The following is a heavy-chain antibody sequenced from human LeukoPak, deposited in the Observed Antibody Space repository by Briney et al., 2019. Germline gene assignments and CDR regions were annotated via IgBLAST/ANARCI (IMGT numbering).Heavy chain of an antibody. V-gene: IGHV1-18*01. CDR1: GYTFTSYG. D-gene: IGHD6-19*01. J-gene: IGHJ4*02. CDR2: ISAYNGNT. Sequence: GASVKVSCKASGYTFTSYGISWVRQAPGQGLEWMGWISAYNGNTNYAQKLQGRVTMTRNTSISTAYMELSSLRSEDTAVYYCARGAGIHPPFDYWGQGTLVTVSS. CDR3: ARGAGIHPPFDY.